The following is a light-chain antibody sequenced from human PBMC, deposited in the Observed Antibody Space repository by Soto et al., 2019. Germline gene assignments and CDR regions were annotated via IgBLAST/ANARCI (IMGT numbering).Light chain of an antibody. CDR1: QSISNW. Sequence: DIQRTQSPSTLPASVGDRVTLTCRASQSISNWLAWYQPKPGTAPKVLIYHASNLQSGVPSRFSGSGSGTEFTLTIRSLQSDDFATYYCQQYNSYSFGQGTKVDIK. V-gene: IGKV1-5*01. CDR2: HAS. CDR3: QQYNSYS. J-gene: IGKJ1*01.